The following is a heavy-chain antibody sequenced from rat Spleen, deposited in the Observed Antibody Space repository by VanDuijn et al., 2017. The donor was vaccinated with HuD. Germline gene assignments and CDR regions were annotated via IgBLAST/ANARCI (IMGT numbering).Heavy chain of an antibody. D-gene: IGHD1-12*01. CDR3: ARDEGTMISFDY. V-gene: IGHV2-45*01. CDR2: MWSGGST. CDR1: GFSLTSYN. Sequence: QVQLMESGPGLVQPSETLSLTCTVSGFSLTSYNVHWVRQPPGKGLEWMGVMWSGGSTDYNSALKSRLSISRDTSKNQVFLKMNSMQSEDTTTYYCARDEGTMISFDYWGQGVMVTVSS. J-gene: IGHJ2*01.